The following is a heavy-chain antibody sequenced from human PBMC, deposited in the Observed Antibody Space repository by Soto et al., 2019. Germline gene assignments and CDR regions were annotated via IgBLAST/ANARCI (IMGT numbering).Heavy chain of an antibody. Sequence: QVQLVQSGAEVKKSGASVKVSCKASGYTFSNYSISWVRQAPGQGLEWMGWIRVYSGDTHYAQNFRGRVTMTADTSTTTAYMDLSNLTSDDTAVYFCARRSGTTIFDFWGPGTLVTVSS. CDR1: GYTFSNYS. D-gene: IGHD1-1*01. J-gene: IGHJ4*02. V-gene: IGHV1-18*04. CDR2: IRVYSGDT. CDR3: ARRSGTTIFDF.